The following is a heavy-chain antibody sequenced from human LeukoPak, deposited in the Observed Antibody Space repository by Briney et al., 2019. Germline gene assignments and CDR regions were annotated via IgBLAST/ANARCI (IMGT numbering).Heavy chain of an antibody. V-gene: IGHV4-34*01. CDR2: INHSGST. D-gene: IGHD5-12*01. CDR1: GGSFSDHY. Sequence: PSETLSLTCAVYGGSFSDHYWSWIRQPPGKGLEWIGEINHSGSTNYNPSLKSRVTISVETSKNQFSLKLNSVTAADTAVYYCARGSVATARDWFDPWGQGTLVIVSS. CDR3: ARGSVATARDWFDP. J-gene: IGHJ5*02.